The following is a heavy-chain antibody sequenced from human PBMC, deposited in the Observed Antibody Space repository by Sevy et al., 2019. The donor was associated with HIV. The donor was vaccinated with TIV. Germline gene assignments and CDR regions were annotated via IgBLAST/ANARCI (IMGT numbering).Heavy chain of an antibody. J-gene: IGHJ6*02. CDR2: ISSSSSYI. V-gene: IGHV3-11*06. Sequence: GGSLRLSCAASGFTFSDYYMNWIRQAPGKGLEWVSYISSSSSYIYYADSVKGRFTISRDNAKNSLYLQMNSLKAEDTAVYYWARVTTRGTYYYYGMDVWGQGTTVTVSS. CDR1: GFTFSDYY. D-gene: IGHD4-4*01. CDR3: ARVTTRGTYYYYGMDV.